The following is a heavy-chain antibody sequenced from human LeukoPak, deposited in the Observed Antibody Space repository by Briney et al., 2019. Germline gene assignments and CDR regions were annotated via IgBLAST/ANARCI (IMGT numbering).Heavy chain of an antibody. V-gene: IGHV3-72*01. CDR3: ARDGAEGDDSAFDV. J-gene: IGHJ3*01. Sequence: GGSLRLSCVGSGFTLRDYHMDWVRQAPGMGLEWVGRTRSKVRKYATEYAASVKGRSTISRDESENSVFLHLSSLTVEDTALYYCARDGAEGDDSAFDVWGQGTMVTVSS. D-gene: IGHD3-22*01. CDR2: TRSKVRKYAT. CDR1: GFTLRDYH.